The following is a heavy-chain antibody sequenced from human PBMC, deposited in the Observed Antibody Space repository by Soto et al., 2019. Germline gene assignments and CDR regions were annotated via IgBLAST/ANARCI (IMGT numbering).Heavy chain of an antibody. Sequence: SETLSLTCAFSGVSISTSNWWSWVRQPPGKGLEWIGEVYRTGSTNYNPSLESRLTISVDKSKNQFSLKLTSVTAADTAVYYCARARATIAAAAIFDCWGQGTLVTVSS. CDR2: VYRTGST. CDR3: ARARATIAAAAIFDC. CDR1: GVSISTSNW. J-gene: IGHJ4*02. D-gene: IGHD6-13*01. V-gene: IGHV4-4*02.